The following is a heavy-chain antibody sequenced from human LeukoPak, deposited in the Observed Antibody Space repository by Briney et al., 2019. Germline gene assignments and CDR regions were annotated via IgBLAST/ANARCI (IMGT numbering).Heavy chain of an antibody. D-gene: IGHD1-14*01. CDR3: ARGGPRRDFDY. Sequence: GGSLRLSCAASGFTVSSNYMSWVRQAPGKGLEWVSLIYSGGSTYYADSVKGRFTISRDNSKNTLYLQMGSLRAEDMAVYYCARGGPRRDFDYWGQGTLVTVSS. J-gene: IGHJ4*02. CDR1: GFTVSSNY. CDR2: IYSGGST. V-gene: IGHV3-66*01.